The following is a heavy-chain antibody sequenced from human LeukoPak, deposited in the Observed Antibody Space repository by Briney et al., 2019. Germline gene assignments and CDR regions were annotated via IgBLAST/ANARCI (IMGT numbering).Heavy chain of an antibody. CDR3: ARGGAYYWNPRY. Sequence: PGGSLRLSCVASGFRVTTHYMSWVRQAPGKGLDWVALLYTDGTTYYANSVEGRFSISRDDSKNTIYLRMNSLRAEDAAIYYCARGGAYYWNPRYWGQGTLVTVSS. V-gene: IGHV3-53*01. J-gene: IGHJ4*02. CDR2: LYTDGTT. CDR1: GFRVTTHY. D-gene: IGHD1-20*01.